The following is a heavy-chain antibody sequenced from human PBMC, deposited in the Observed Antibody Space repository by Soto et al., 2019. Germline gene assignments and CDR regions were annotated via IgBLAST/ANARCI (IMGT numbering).Heavy chain of an antibody. CDR3: ARDIVVVVAATRLNHYFDY. J-gene: IGHJ4*02. V-gene: IGHV3-23*01. D-gene: IGHD2-15*01. CDR1: GFTFSSYA. CDR2: ISGSGGST. Sequence: PGGSLRLSCAASGFTFSSYAMSWVRQAPEKGLEWVSAISGSGGSTYYADSVKGRFTISRDNAKNSLYLQMNSLRDEDTAVYYCARDIVVVVAATRLNHYFDYWGQGTLVTVSS.